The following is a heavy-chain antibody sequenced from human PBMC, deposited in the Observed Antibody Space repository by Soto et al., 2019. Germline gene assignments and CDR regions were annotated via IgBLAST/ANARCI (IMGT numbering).Heavy chain of an antibody. CDR3: AHDSVGSYGMDV. CDR1: GFSLSTSGVG. V-gene: IGHV2-5*02. Sequence: SGPTLVNPTQTLTLTCTFSGFSLSTSGVGVGWILQPPGKALEWLALSYWDDDYRYSPSLKNRLTITKDTSKNQVVLTMTNMDPVDTGTYYCAHDSVGSYGMDVWGQGTTVTVS. D-gene: IGHD2-15*01. CDR2: SYWDDDY. J-gene: IGHJ6*02.